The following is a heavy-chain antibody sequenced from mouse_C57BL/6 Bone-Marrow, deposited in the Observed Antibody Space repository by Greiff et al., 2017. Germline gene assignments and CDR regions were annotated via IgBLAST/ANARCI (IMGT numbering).Heavy chain of an antibody. V-gene: IGHV5-4*01. J-gene: IGHJ1*03. D-gene: IGHD1-1*01. CDR2: ISDGGSYT. Sequence: EVQLMESGGGLVKPGGSLKLSCAASGFTFSSYGMPWVRQTPEKGLEWVANISDGGSYTYYPDNVKGRFTISRDNAKNNLYLQMNSLTSEDTAMYYCARESTTVVYFDVWGTGTTVTVSS. CDR1: GFTFSSYG. CDR3: ARESTTVVYFDV.